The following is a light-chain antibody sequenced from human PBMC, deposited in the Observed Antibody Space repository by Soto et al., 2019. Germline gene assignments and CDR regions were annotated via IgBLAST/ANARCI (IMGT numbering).Light chain of an antibody. CDR2: AAS. CDR3: QKYNSAVSIT. V-gene: IGKV1-27*01. CDR1: QGISNY. J-gene: IGKJ5*01. Sequence: DIQMTQSPSSLSASVGDRVTITCRASQGISNYLAWYQQKPGKVPKLLIYAASTLQSGVPSRFSGSGSGTYFTLTISSLQPEDVATYYCQKYNSAVSITFGQGTRLEIK.